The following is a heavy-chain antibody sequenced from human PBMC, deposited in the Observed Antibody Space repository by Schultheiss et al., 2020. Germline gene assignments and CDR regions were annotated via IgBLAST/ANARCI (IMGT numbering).Heavy chain of an antibody. CDR2: IYYSEYA. CDR1: GGSISSYY. V-gene: IGHV4-59*12. J-gene: IGHJ5*02. D-gene: IGHD1-1*01. CDR3: ARYWTRANWFDP. Sequence: SVTLSLTCTVSGGSISSYYWSWIRQPPGKGLEWIGQIYYSEYATYNPSLKSRVTISVDTSKNQFSLKLSSVTAADTAVYYCARYWTRANWFDPWGQGTLVTVSS.